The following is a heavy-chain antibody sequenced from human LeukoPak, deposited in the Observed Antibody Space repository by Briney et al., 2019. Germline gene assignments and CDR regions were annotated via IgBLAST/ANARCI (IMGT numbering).Heavy chain of an antibody. D-gene: IGHD2-2*01. CDR3: ARADCSSSTCYLRRSWFDP. V-gene: IGHV3-21*01. CDR2: ISTSSRYI. Sequence: KPGRSLRLSCAASGFTLSNYDMNWVRQAPGKGLEWVSSISTSSRYIYYKDSVRGRFTIYRDDAKNSLYLEMNSLRAEDTAVYYCARADCSSSTCYLRRSWFDPWGQGTLVTVST. CDR1: GFTLSNYD. J-gene: IGHJ5*02.